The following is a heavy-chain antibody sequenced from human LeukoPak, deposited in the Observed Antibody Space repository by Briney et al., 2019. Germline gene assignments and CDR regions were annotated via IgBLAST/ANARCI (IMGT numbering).Heavy chain of an antibody. J-gene: IGHJ6*03. D-gene: IGHD6-6*01. CDR2: IKSKTDGGTT. V-gene: IGHV3-15*01. CDR3: TTARSAQYYYYYYMDV. Sequence: GGSLRLSCAASGFTFSNAWMSWVRQAPGKGLEWVGRIKSKTDGGTTDYAAPVKGRFTISRDDSKNTLYLQMNSLKTEDTAVYYCTTARSAQYYYYYYMDVWGKGTTVTISS. CDR1: GFTFSNAW.